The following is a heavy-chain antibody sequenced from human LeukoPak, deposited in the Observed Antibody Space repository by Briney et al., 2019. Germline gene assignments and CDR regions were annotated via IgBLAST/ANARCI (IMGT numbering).Heavy chain of an antibody. V-gene: IGHV3-33*01. D-gene: IGHD6-19*01. Sequence: PGGSLRLSCAASGFIFSSYGMHWVRQAPGKGLEWVATIWYDGGNKYYADSVKGRFTISRDNSKNTLYLQMNSLRAEDTAVYYCARDSYSSALEYWGQGTLVTVSS. CDR3: ARDSYSSALEY. CDR1: GFIFSSYG. J-gene: IGHJ4*02. CDR2: IWYDGGNK.